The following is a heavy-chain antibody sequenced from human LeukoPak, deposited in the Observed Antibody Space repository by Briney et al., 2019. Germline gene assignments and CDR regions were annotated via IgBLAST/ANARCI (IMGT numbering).Heavy chain of an antibody. CDR2: IRYDESNK. D-gene: IGHD3-22*01. CDR3: AKGFSYYYDSSGYYYY. CDR1: GFTFSSYG. V-gene: IGHV3-30*02. Sequence: PGRSLRLSCAASGFTFSSYGMHWVRQAPGKGLEWVAFIRYDESNKYYADSVKGRFTISRDNSKNTLYLQMNSLRAEDTAVYYCAKGFSYYYDSSGYYYYWGQGTLVTVFS. J-gene: IGHJ4*02.